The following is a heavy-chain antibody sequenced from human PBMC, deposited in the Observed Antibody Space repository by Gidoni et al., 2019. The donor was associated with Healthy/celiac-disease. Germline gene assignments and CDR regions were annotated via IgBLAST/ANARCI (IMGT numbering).Heavy chain of an antibody. J-gene: IGHJ4*02. Sequence: QLQLQESGPGLVKPSETLSLTCTVSGGSISSSSYYWGWIRQPPGKGLEWIGSIYYSGSTHYNPSLKSRVTISVDTSKNQFSLKLSSVTAADTAVYYCARPLGYCSGGSCSGHFDYWGQGTLVTVSS. CDR2: IYYSGST. CDR1: GGSISSSSYY. V-gene: IGHV4-39*01. CDR3: ARPLGYCSGGSCSGHFDY. D-gene: IGHD2-15*01.